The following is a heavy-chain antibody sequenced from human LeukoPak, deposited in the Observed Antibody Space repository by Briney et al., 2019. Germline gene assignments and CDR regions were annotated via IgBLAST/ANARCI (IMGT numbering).Heavy chain of an antibody. V-gene: IGHV3-30-3*01. J-gene: IGHJ4*02. CDR3: AREGYYGSGSYPTFYFDY. CDR1: GFTFSSYA. CDR2: ISYDGITK. D-gene: IGHD3-10*01. Sequence: GGSLRLSCAASGFTFSSYAMHWVRQAPGKGLEWVAVISYDGITKYYADSVKGRFTISRDDSKNTLYLQMNSLRAEDTAALYCAREGYYGSGSYPTFYFDYWGQGTLVTVSS.